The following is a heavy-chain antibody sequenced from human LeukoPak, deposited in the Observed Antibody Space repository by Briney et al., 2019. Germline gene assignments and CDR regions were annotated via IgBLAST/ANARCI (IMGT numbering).Heavy chain of an antibody. CDR3: ARGAYGGNRFFDS. V-gene: IGHV4-59*13. CDR2: IYYSGNT. D-gene: IGHD4/OR15-4a*01. J-gene: IGHJ4*02. CDR1: GDSISSYY. Sequence: SETLSLTCTVSGDSISSYYWTRIRQPPGKGLEWIGYIYYSGNTNHNPSLRSRVTISLDTSKDQFSLRLTSVTAADTGVYYCARGAYGGNRFFDSWGQGTLVTVSS.